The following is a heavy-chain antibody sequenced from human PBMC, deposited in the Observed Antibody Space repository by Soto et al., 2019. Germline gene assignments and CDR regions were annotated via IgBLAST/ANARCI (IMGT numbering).Heavy chain of an antibody. CDR3: GGGRITMVRGVIITGYYGMDV. CDR2: IIPIFGTA. Sequence: QVQLVQSGAEVQKPGSSVKVSCKASGGTFSSYAISWVRQAPGQGLEWMGGIIPIFGTANYAQKFQGRVTITADESTSTAYMELSSLRSEDTAVYYCGGGRITMVRGVIITGYYGMDVWGQGTTVTVSS. J-gene: IGHJ6*02. D-gene: IGHD3-10*01. V-gene: IGHV1-69*01. CDR1: GGTFSSYA.